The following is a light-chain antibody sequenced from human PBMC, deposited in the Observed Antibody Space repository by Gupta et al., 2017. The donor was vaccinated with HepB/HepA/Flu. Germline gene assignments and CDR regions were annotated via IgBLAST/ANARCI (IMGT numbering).Light chain of an antibody. CDR2: DVT. J-gene: IGLJ3*02. CDR3: SSYTTSRTGV. Sequence: QSALTPPASVYGSPGQSITLSCTGTSSDVGAYNLVSWHKQHPGKAPKLRRYDVTNRPSGGSNRVSGSKSGNTASLSSSGLQAEDEADYECSSYTTSRTGVVGGGTKLTVL. V-gene: IGLV2-14*01. CDR1: SSDVGAYNL.